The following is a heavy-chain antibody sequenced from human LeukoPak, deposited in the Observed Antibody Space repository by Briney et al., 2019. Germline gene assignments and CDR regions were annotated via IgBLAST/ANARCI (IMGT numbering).Heavy chain of an antibody. CDR3: ARDDIIVGATTLDY. J-gene: IGHJ4*02. CDR2: ISSDGSNK. V-gene: IGHV3-30*01. CDR1: GFIFSTYA. D-gene: IGHD1-26*01. Sequence: GSLRLSCEASGFIFSTYAMHWVRQAPGKGLEWLAVISSDGSNKYHVDSVKGRFTISRDNSKNTLYLEMDSVRLGDTAVYYCARDDIIVGATTLDYWGQGTLVTVSS.